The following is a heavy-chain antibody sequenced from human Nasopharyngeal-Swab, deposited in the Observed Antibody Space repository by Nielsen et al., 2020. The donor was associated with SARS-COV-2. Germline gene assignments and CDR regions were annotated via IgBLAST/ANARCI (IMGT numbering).Heavy chain of an antibody. V-gene: IGHV4-34*01. Sequence: SETLSLTCTYIGASFTGIFWNWVRQPPGKGLEWIGEVSHSGTATYNPSLTGRVTISLDTAWSQFSLRLSSLSDADTAVYFCARGGQDNALDVWDQGTKVAVSS. J-gene: IGHJ6*02. CDR3: ARGGQDNALDV. CDR2: VSHSGTA. D-gene: IGHD1-1*01. CDR1: GASFTGIF.